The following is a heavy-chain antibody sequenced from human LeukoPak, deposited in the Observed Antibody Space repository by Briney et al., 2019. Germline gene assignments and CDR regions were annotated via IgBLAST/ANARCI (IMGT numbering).Heavy chain of an antibody. Sequence: GGSLRLSCAASGFTFSSYEMNWVRQAPGKGLEWVSYISSSGSTIYYADSVKGRFTISRDNAKNSLYLQMNSLRAEDTAVYYCARDGRTGSGWQYYFDYWGQGTLVTVSS. D-gene: IGHD6-19*01. J-gene: IGHJ4*02. CDR2: ISSSGSTI. V-gene: IGHV3-48*03. CDR3: ARDGRTGSGWQYYFDY. CDR1: GFTFSSYE.